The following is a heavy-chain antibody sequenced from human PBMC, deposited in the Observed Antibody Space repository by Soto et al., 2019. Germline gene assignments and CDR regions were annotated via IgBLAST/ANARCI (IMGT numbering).Heavy chain of an antibody. Sequence: EVQLVESGGDLVQPGGSLRLSCAASGFSLSNYWMSWVRQAPGKGLEWVANIKPDGNENYYGDSVKGRFTISRDNAKNSWSHYMDTLRGEDPAEYSGAWDVTDGSYSQYWGRGAPDTVSS. D-gene: IGHD1-26*01. J-gene: IGHJ4*02. CDR1: GFSLSNYW. CDR2: IKPDGNEN. CDR3: AWDVTDGSYSQY. V-gene: IGHV3-7*04.